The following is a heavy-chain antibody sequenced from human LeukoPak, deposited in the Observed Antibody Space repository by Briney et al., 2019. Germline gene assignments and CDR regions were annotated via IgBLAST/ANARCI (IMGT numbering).Heavy chain of an antibody. D-gene: IGHD3-22*01. Sequence: SLKVSCKASGFTFTSSAMQWVRQARGQRLEWIGWIVVGSGNTNYAQKFQERVTITRDMSTSTAYMELSSLRSEDTAVYYCAALQYDSSGYLYLDYWGQGTLVTVSS. CDR1: GFTFTSSA. CDR2: IVVGSGNT. J-gene: IGHJ4*02. CDR3: AALQYDSSGYLYLDY. V-gene: IGHV1-58*02.